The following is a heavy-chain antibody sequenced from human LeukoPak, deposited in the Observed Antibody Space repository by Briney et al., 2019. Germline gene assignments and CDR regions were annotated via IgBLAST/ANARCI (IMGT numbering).Heavy chain of an antibody. V-gene: IGHV3-21*01. CDR1: GFTFSSYA. Sequence: PGGSLRLSCAASGFTFSSYAMSWVRQAPGKGLEWVSSISSGGMWIYYADSLKGRFTISRDNAKNSLYLQMKSLRVEDTAVYYCARDAGGRTQREGWFDPWGQGTLVTVSS. D-gene: IGHD1-26*01. CDR3: ARDAGGRTQREGWFDP. CDR2: ISSGGMWI. J-gene: IGHJ5*02.